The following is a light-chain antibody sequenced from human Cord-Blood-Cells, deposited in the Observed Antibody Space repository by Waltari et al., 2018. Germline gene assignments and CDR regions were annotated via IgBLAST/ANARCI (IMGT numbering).Light chain of an antibody. J-gene: IGKJ1*01. Sequence: EIVMTQSPATLSVSPGERATLSCRASQSVSSNLAWYQQKPGAAPRLLIYGASTRATGIPARFSGSGSGKEYTLTISSLQSEAFAVYYCQQNNNWPRTFGQGTKVEIK. CDR2: GAS. V-gene: IGKV3-15*01. CDR1: QSVSSN. CDR3: QQNNNWPRT.